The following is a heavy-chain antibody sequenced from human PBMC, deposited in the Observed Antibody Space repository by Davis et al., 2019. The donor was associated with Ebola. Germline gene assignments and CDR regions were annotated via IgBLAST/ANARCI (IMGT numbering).Heavy chain of an antibody. J-gene: IGHJ6*02. CDR1: GGTFSSYA. V-gene: IGHV1-69*13. CDR3: ARDGLELRPYYYGMDV. D-gene: IGHD1-7*01. CDR2: TIPIFGTA. Sequence: SVKVSCKASGGTFSSYAISWVRQAPGQGLEWMGGTIPIFGTANYAQKFQGRVTITADESTSTAYMELSSLRSEDTAVYYCARDGLELRPYYYGMDVWGQGTTVTVSS.